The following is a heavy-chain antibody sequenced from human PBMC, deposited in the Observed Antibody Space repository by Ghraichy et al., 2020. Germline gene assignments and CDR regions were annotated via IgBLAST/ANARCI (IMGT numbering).Heavy chain of an antibody. J-gene: IGHJ6*02. Sequence: GGSLRLSCAASGFTFDDYAMHWVRQAPGKGLEWVSLISGDGGSTYYADSVKGRFTISRDNSKNSLYLQMNSLRTEDTALYYCAKDRRYYDFWSGYYIEGAYYCGMDVWGQGTTVTVSS. CDR1: GFTFDDYA. CDR2: ISGDGGST. CDR3: AKDRRYYDFWSGYYIEGAYYCGMDV. D-gene: IGHD3-3*01. V-gene: IGHV3-43*02.